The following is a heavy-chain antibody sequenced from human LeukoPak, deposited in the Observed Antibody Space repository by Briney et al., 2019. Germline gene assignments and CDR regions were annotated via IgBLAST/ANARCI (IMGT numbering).Heavy chain of an antibody. V-gene: IGHV4-30-4*08. CDR1: GGSISSGDYY. J-gene: IGHJ4*02. Sequence: PSETLSLTCTVSGGSISSGDYYWSWIRQPPGKGLEWIGYIYYSGSPYYNPSLKSRVTISVDTSKNQFSLKLSSVTAADTAVYYCARADYYYDGSGYPDFDYWGQGTLVTVSS. CDR2: IYYSGSP. D-gene: IGHD3-22*01. CDR3: ARADYYYDGSGYPDFDY.